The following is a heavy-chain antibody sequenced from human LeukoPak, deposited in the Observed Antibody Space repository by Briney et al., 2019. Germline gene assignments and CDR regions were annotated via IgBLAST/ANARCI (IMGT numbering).Heavy chain of an antibody. CDR1: GYTFTGYY. D-gene: IGHD5-18*01. CDR2: INPNSGGT. J-gene: IGHJ6*03. Sequence: GASVKVSCKASGYTFTGYYMHWVRQAPGQGLEWMGWINPNSGGTNYVQKFQGRVTMTRDTSISTAYMELSRLRSDDTAVYYCARDNFYSYGPYYCYMDVWGKGTTVTVSS. V-gene: IGHV1-2*02. CDR3: ARDNFYSYGPYYCYMDV.